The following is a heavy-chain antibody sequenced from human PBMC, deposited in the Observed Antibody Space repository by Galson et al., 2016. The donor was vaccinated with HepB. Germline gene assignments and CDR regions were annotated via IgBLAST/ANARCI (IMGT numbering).Heavy chain of an antibody. D-gene: IGHD2-21*02. CDR2: VYPGNSEI. V-gene: IGHV5-51*01. CDR1: GYRFANYW. CDR3: ARHECRGSDCFSAYDF. Sequence: QSGAEVKKPGESLKISCKGSGYRFANYWIGWVRQMPGKGLESMGIVYPGNSEIRYSPSFQGQVTISADKSITTVYLQWNSLKASDNAIYYCARHECRGSDCFSAYDFWGQGTVVTGSS. J-gene: IGHJ3*01.